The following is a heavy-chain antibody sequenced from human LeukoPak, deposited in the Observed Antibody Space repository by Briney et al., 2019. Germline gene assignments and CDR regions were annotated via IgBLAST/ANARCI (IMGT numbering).Heavy chain of an antibody. CDR1: GYSISSGYY. Sequence: SETLSLTCAVSGYSISSGYYWGWIRQPPGKGLEWIGSIYHSGSTYYNPPLKSRVTISVDTSKNQFSLKLSSVTAADTAVYYCARYHYDYSMRPNWFDPWGQGTLVTVSS. J-gene: IGHJ5*02. V-gene: IGHV4-38-2*01. CDR3: ARYHYDYSMRPNWFDP. CDR2: IYHSGST. D-gene: IGHD2-21*01.